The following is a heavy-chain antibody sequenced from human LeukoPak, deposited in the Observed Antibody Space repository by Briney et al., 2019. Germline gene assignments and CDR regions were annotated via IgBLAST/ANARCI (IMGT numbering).Heavy chain of an antibody. CDR3: ARDVVVISPYDAFDI. D-gene: IGHD2-2*01. J-gene: IGHJ3*02. V-gene: IGHV1-2*02. Sequence: ASVKVSCKASGYTFTGYYMHWVRQAPGQGLEWMGWINPNSGGTNYAQKFQGRVTMTRDTSISTAYMELSRPRSDDTAVYYCARDVVVISPYDAFDIQGQGTMVTVSS. CDR2: INPNSGGT. CDR1: GYTFTGYY.